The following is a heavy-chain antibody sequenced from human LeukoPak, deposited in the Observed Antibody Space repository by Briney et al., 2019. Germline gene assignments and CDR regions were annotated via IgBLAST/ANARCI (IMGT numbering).Heavy chain of an antibody. CDR1: GYSISSGYY. Sequence: PSETLSLTCTVSGYSISSGYYWGWIRQPPGKGLAWIGYIYYSGSTNYNPSLKSRVTISVDTSKNQFSLRLSSVTAADTAVYYCARVTGYMTEDYFDYWGQGTLITVSS. D-gene: IGHD6-13*01. CDR2: IYYSGST. J-gene: IGHJ4*02. CDR3: ARVTGYMTEDYFDY. V-gene: IGHV4-61*01.